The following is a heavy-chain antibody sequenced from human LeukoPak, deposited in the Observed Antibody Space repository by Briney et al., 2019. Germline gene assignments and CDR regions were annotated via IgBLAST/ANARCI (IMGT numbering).Heavy chain of an antibody. CDR3: ARQLDYYDKRDY. J-gene: IGHJ4*02. Sequence: HGESLRISCKGSGYSFTNYGISWVRQMPGKGVEWMGRIDPSDSYSNYGPSFQGHVTISADRSISTAYLQLRSLKASDTAMYYCARQLDYYDKRDYWGQGTLVTVAS. V-gene: IGHV5-10-1*01. CDR2: IDPSDSYS. D-gene: IGHD3-22*01. CDR1: GYSFTNYG.